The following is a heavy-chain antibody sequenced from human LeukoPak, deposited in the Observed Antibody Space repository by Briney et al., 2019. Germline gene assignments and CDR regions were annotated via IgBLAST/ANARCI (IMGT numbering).Heavy chain of an antibody. Sequence: PGGSLRLSCAASGFTFSSYAMSWVRQAPGKGLEWVSPISGSGGSTYYADSVKGRFTISRDNSKNTVYLQMNSLTAEDTAVYYCARERRYCSGENCYSGFDYWGQGTLVTVSS. V-gene: IGHV3-23*01. D-gene: IGHD2-15*01. CDR2: ISGSGGST. CDR1: GFTFSSYA. CDR3: ARERRYCSGENCYSGFDY. J-gene: IGHJ4*02.